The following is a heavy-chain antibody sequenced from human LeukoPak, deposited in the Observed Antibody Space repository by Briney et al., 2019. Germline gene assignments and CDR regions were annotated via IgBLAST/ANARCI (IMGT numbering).Heavy chain of an antibody. CDR2: MNPNSGTT. Sequence: GASVKVSCKASGYTFTSYDINWVRQATGQGLEWMGWMNPNSGTTGYAQKFQGRVTMTRNTSISTAYMELSSLRSEDTAVYYCAKYYYGSGSYLDAFDIWGQGTMVTVSS. D-gene: IGHD3-10*01. CDR1: GYTFTSYD. V-gene: IGHV1-8*01. J-gene: IGHJ3*02. CDR3: AKYYYGSGSYLDAFDI.